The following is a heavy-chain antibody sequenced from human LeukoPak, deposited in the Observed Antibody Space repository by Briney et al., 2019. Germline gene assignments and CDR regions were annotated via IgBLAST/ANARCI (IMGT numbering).Heavy chain of an antibody. V-gene: IGHV4-39*01. CDR3: ARQDYGEVD. Sequence: SETLSLTCTVSGGSISSSSYYWGWIRQPPGKGLEWIGSIYYSGSTYYNPSLKSRVTISVDTSKNQFSLKLSSVTAADTAMYYCARQDYGEVDWGQGTLVTVSS. CDR2: IYYSGST. D-gene: IGHD4-17*01. J-gene: IGHJ4*02. CDR1: GGSISSSSYY.